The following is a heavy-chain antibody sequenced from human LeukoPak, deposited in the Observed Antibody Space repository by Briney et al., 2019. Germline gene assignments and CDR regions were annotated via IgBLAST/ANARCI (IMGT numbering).Heavy chain of an antibody. CDR1: GYTFTSYD. Sequence: GASGKVCCKAAGYTFTSYDINWVRQATGQGLGWMGYTNPKHSKPSHGQKSQGRVPRTSDTSINTVYMELSSLTSEDTAVYYCARELSRDEYWGQGNLVTISS. CDR3: ARELSRDEY. V-gene: IGHV1-8*01. J-gene: IGHJ4*02. CDR2: TNPKHSKP.